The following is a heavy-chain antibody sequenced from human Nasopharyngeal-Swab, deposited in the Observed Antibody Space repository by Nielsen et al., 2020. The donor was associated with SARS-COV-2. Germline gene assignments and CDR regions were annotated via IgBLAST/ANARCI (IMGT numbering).Heavy chain of an antibody. D-gene: IGHD3-3*01. J-gene: IGHJ4*02. V-gene: IGHV3-74*01. CDR1: GFTFSSYW. CDR2: INSDGSST. Sequence: GGSLRLSCAASGFTFSSYWMHWVRQAPGKGLVWVSRINSDGSSTSYADSVKGRFTISRDNAKNTLYLQMNSLRAEDTAVCYCARGGSYDFWSGYCFDYWGQGTLVTVSS. CDR3: ARGGSYDFWSGYCFDY.